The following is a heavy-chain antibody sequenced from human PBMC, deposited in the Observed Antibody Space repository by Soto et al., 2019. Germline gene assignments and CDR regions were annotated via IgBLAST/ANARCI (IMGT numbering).Heavy chain of an antibody. J-gene: IGHJ3*02. CDR2: IYYSGST. V-gene: IGHV4-31*03. CDR3: AREQSSSFDFNI. CDR1: GGSISSGDYY. D-gene: IGHD6-6*01. Sequence: QVQLQESGPGLVKPSQTLSLTCTVSGGSISSGDYYWSWIRQHPRKGLEWFGYIYYSGSTYYNPSLRRRGTISVDTCKNQCTLKLSSVTAADTAGYYCAREQSSSFDFNIWGQGTMVTVSS.